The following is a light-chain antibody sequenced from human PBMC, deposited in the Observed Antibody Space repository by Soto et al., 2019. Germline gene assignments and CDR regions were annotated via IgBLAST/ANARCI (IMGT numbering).Light chain of an antibody. CDR2: GAS. V-gene: IGKV3-20*01. CDR1: QSVSDK. CDR3: QQYDNSPIT. Sequence: EIMMTQSPDTLSVSPGARATLSCRASQSVSDKVAWYQQKPGQAPRLLIYGASSRATGIPDRFSGTGSETDFTLTISRLEPEDFAVYYCQQYDNSPITVGQGTRLEIK. J-gene: IGKJ5*01.